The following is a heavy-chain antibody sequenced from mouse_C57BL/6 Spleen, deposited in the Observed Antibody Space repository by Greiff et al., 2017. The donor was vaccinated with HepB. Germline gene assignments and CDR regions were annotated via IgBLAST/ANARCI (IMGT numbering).Heavy chain of an antibody. Sequence: VQLQQSGPELVKPGASVKISCKASGYAFSSSWMNWVKQRPGKGPEWIGRIYPGDGDTNYNGKFKGKATLTADKASSTPYMQLSSLTSEDSAVCVCARSIITTVVGRSDYAMDYWGQGTSVTVSS. V-gene: IGHV1-82*01. D-gene: IGHD1-1*01. CDR1: GYAFSSSW. J-gene: IGHJ4*01. CDR2: IYPGDGDT. CDR3: ARSIITTVVGRSDYAMDY.